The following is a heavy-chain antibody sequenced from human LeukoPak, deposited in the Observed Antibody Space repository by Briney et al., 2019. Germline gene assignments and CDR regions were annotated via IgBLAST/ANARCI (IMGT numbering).Heavy chain of an antibody. CDR3: ARVTGYMAEDYFDY. CDR1: SGSISGSSYY. D-gene: IGHD6-13*01. V-gene: IGHV4-39*07. J-gene: IGHJ4*02. CDR2: TYYTGNT. Sequence: SETLSLTCTVSSGSISGSSYYWGWVRQSPGKGLEWIGNTYYTGNTYYNPSLKNRVTILVDTSKNQFSLNLSSVTAADTAVYYCARVTGYMAEDYFDYWGQGTLITVSS.